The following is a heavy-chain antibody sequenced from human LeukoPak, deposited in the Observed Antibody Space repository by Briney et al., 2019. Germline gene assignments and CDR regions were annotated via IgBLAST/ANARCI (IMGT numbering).Heavy chain of an antibody. CDR2: FDPEDGET. D-gene: IGHD1-1*01. J-gene: IGHJ5*02. CDR3: ATFKSGDSWFDP. Sequence: GASVKVPCKVSGYTLTELSMHWVRQAPGKGLEWMGGFDPEDGETIYAQKFQGRVTMTEDTSTDAAYMELSSLRSEDTAVYYCATFKSGDSWFDPWGQGTLVTVSS. CDR1: GYTLTELS. V-gene: IGHV1-24*01.